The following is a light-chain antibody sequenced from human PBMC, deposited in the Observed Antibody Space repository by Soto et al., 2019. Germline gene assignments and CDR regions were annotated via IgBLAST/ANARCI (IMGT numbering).Light chain of an antibody. CDR3: SSYASGSSVV. CDR2: DVS. CDR1: SSDVGGYNF. J-gene: IGLJ2*01. V-gene: IGLV2-14*01. Sequence: QSVLTQPASVSGSPGQSITISCTGTSSDVGGYNFVSWYQQYPGKAPKIMIYDVSNRPSGVSNRFTGSKSGNTASLTISGLQAEDEADYYCSSYASGSSVVFGGGTKAHRP.